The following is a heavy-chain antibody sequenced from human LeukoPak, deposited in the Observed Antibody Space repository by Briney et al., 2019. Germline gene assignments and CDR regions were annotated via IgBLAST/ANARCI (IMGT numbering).Heavy chain of an antibody. D-gene: IGHD3-22*01. V-gene: IGHV4-39*01. Sequence: SETLSLTCTVSGGSISSSSYYWGWIRQPPGKGLEWIGSIYYSGSTYYNPSLKSRVTISVDTSKNQFSLKLSSVTAADTAVYYCARLVVVAGGYYFDYWGQGTLVTVSS. CDR2: IYYSGST. J-gene: IGHJ4*02. CDR3: ARLVVVAGGYYFDY. CDR1: GGSISSSSYY.